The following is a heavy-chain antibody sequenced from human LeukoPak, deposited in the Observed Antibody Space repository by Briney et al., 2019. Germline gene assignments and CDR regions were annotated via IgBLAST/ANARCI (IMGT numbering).Heavy chain of an antibody. D-gene: IGHD6-19*01. J-gene: IGHJ4*02. Sequence: SETLSLTCTVSGGSISSSSYYWGWIRQPPGKGLEWIGSIYYSGSTYYDPSLKSRVTISVDTSKNQFSLKLSSVTAADTAVYYCASASRNSSGPYGYWGQGTLVTVSS. CDR3: ASASRNSSGPYGY. CDR2: IYYSGST. CDR1: GGSISSSSYY. V-gene: IGHV4-39*07.